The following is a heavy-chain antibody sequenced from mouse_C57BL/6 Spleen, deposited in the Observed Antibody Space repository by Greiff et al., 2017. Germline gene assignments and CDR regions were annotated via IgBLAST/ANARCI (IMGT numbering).Heavy chain of an antibody. V-gene: IGHV1-80*01. J-gene: IGHJ3*01. CDR3: ARGGFRAY. D-gene: IGHD3-2*02. CDR2: IYPGDGDT. CDR1: GYAFSSYW. Sequence: VQLQQSGAELVKPGASVKISCKASGYAFSSYWMNWVKQRPGKGLEWIGQIYPGDGDTNYNGKFKGKATFTADTSSNTAYMQLSSLTTEDSAIYYCARGGFRAYWGQGTLVTVSA.